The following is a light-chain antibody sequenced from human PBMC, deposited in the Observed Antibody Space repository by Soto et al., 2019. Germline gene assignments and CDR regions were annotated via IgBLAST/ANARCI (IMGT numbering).Light chain of an antibody. CDR2: GAS. CDR3: QQYGTSPPFT. CDR1: QSVSSTY. V-gene: IGKV3-20*01. Sequence: EIVLTQSPGTLSLSPGEKDTLSCRASQSVSSTYLAWYQQKPGQAPRVPVYGASNRATGIPDRFSGSGSGTDFTLTISRLEPEDFAVYFCQQYGTSPPFTFGQGTK. J-gene: IGKJ2*01.